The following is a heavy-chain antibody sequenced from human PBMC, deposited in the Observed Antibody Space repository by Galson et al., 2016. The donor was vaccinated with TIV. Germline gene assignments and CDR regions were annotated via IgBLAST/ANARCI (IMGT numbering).Heavy chain of an antibody. CDR2: ISDGGNT. V-gene: IGHV3-66*02. CDR1: GLAVSINY. D-gene: IGHD2-15*01. CDR3: ARDRVVDATYYYYYYGMDV. Sequence: LRLSCAASGLAVSINYMTWVRQAPGKGLEWVSLISDGGNTYYADSVKGRFTISRDNSKNILFLQMNSLRVEDTAVYYCARDRVVDATYYYYYYGMDVWGRGTAVTVSS. J-gene: IGHJ6*02.